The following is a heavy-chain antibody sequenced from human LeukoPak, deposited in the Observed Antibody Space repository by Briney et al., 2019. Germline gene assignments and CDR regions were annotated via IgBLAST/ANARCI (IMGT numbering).Heavy chain of an antibody. D-gene: IGHD3-9*01. Sequence: GGSLRLSCAASGFTFSSYAMSWVRQAPGKGLEWVSAISGSGGSTYYADSVKGRFTISRDNSKNTLYLQMNSLRAEDTVVFFRQKPDYDILTGLRPFDPWGQGTLVTVSS. CDR3: QKPDYDILTGLRPFDP. J-gene: IGHJ5*02. CDR1: GFTFSSYA. CDR2: ISGSGGST. V-gene: IGHV3-23*01.